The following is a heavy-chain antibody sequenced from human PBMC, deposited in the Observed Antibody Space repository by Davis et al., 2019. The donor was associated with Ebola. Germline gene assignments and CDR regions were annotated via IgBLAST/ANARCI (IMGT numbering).Heavy chain of an antibody. V-gene: IGHV4-34*01. J-gene: IGHJ3*02. Sequence: SETLSLTCAVYGGSFSDYYWSWIRQPPGRGLEWIGEINHSGSTNYNPSLKSRVTISVDTSKNQFSLKLSSVTAADTAVYYCAGGHDAFDIWGQGTMVTVSS. CDR1: GGSFSDYY. CDR2: INHSGST. CDR3: AGGHDAFDI.